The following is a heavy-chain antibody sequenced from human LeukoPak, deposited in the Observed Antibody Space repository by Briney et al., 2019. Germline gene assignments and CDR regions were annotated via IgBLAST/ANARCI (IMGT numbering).Heavy chain of an antibody. CDR1: GFRFRSYW. D-gene: IGHD4-17*01. CDR3: TKAPGVTTGWFDP. J-gene: IGHJ5*02. Sequence: PGGSLRLSCAASGFRFRSYWMSWVRQAPGKGLEWVAKIKEDGSETFYADSVKGRFTISRDNAKNSVYLQMNSLRVEDTALYYCTKAPGVTTGWFDPWGQGTLVTVSS. V-gene: IGHV3-7*03. CDR2: IKEDGSET.